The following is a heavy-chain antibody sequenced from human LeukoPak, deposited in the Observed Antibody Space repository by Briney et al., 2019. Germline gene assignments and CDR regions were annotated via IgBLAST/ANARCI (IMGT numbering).Heavy chain of an antibody. CDR1: GGSISSSSYY. V-gene: IGHV4-39*01. D-gene: IGHD2-21*02. J-gene: IGHJ5*02. Sequence: PSETLSLTCTVSGGSISSSSYYWGWIRQPPGKGLEWIGSIYYSGSTYYNPSLKSRVTMSVDTSKNQFSLKLSSVTAADTAVYYCARHSGGAYCGGDCYSNWFDPWGQGTLVTVSS. CDR3: ARHSGGAYCGGDCYSNWFDP. CDR2: IYYSGST.